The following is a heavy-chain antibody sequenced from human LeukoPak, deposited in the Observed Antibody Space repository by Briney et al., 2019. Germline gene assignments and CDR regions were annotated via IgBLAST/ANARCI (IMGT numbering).Heavy chain of an antibody. CDR3: ARVRCSGGSCPYYYYYYYMDV. Sequence: SETLSLTCTVSGGSISSYYWSWIRQPPGKGLEWIGSIHYSGSTYYNPSLQSRVTISIDTSKNQFSLKLRFVTAADTAVYYCARVRCSGGSCPYYYYYYYMDVWGKGTTVTVSS. CDR1: GGSISSYY. V-gene: IGHV4-39*07. CDR2: IHYSGST. J-gene: IGHJ6*03. D-gene: IGHD2-15*01.